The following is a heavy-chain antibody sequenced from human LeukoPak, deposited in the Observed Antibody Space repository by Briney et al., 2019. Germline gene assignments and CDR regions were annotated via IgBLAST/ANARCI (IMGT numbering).Heavy chain of an antibody. V-gene: IGHV3-23*01. D-gene: IGHD2-2*01. Sequence: GGSLRLSCAASGFTFIRYAMSWVRQAPGKGLEWLSAISGSGGSTYYADSVKGRFTISRDNSKSTLYLQMNSLRAGDTAVYYCARSPPIYCSSTTCPFDSWGQGTLVTVSS. J-gene: IGHJ4*02. CDR3: ARSPPIYCSSTTCPFDS. CDR1: GFTFIRYA. CDR2: ISGSGGST.